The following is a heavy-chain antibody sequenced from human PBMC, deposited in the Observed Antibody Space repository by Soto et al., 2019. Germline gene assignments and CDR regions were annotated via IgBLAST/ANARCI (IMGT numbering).Heavy chain of an antibody. CDR1: GFTFSGSA. J-gene: IGHJ3*02. V-gene: IGHV3-73*02. Sequence: EVQLVESGGGLVQPGGSLKLSCAASGFTFSGSAMHWVRQASGKGLEWVGRIRSKANSYATAYAASVKGRFTISRDDSKYTAYLQIDSMNTEDTGVYYCTRGSIVRDAFDIWGQGTMVTVSS. CDR2: IRSKANSYAT. CDR3: TRGSIVRDAFDI. D-gene: IGHD3-10*01.